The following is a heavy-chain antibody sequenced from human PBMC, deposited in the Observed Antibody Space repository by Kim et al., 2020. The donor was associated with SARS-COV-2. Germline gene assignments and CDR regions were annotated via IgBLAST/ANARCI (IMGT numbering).Heavy chain of an antibody. Sequence: GGSLRLSCAASGFTFGDYAMHWVRQAPGKGLEWVSGISWNSGSIGYADSVKGRFTISRDNAKNSLYLQMNSLRAEDTALYYCAKIEAARAYNWFDPWGQGTLVTVSS. CDR1: GFTFGDYA. CDR2: ISWNSGSI. V-gene: IGHV3-9*01. J-gene: IGHJ5*02. D-gene: IGHD6-13*01. CDR3: AKIEAARAYNWFDP.